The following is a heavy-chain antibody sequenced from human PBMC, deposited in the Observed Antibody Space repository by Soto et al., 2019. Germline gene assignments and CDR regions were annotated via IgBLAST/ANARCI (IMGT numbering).Heavy chain of an antibody. CDR3: ARGRTGVNYYYGMDV. Sequence: EVQLVESGGGLVKPGGSLRLSCAASGFTFSSYSMNWVRQAPGKGLEWVSSISSSSSYIYYADSVKGRFTISRDNAKNSLYLQMNSLRAEDTAVYYCARGRTGVNYYYGMDVWGQGTTVTVSS. J-gene: IGHJ6*02. CDR2: ISSSSSYI. CDR1: GFTFSSYS. D-gene: IGHD7-27*01. V-gene: IGHV3-21*01.